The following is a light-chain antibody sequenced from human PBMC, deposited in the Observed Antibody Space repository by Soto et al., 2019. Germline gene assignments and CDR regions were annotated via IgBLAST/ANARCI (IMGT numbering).Light chain of an antibody. CDR1: SSDIGYYDY. V-gene: IGLV2-14*01. CDR2: EVN. Sequence: QSALTQPASVSGSPGQSITISCTGTSSDIGYYDYVSLYQHHSSKAPKLIIYEVNNRPSGACKRLSGSMSVNTASLTISALQAEDEANYYCSSHSSSSEYYVFGTGTKVTVL. CDR3: SSHSSSSEYYV. J-gene: IGLJ1*01.